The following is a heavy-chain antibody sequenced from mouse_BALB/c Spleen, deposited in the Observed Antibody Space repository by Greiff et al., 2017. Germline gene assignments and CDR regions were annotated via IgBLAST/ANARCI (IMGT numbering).Heavy chain of an antibody. CDR1: GFNIKDTY. CDR2: IDPANGNT. CDR3: APYYGSTAY. D-gene: IGHD1-1*01. Sequence: EVQLQESGAELVKPGASVKLSCTASGFNIKDTYMHWVKQRPEQGLEWIGRIDPANGNTKYDPKFQGKATITADTSSNTAYLQLSSLTSEDTAVYYSAPYYGSTAYWGQGTLVTVSA. V-gene: IGHV14-3*02. J-gene: IGHJ3*01.